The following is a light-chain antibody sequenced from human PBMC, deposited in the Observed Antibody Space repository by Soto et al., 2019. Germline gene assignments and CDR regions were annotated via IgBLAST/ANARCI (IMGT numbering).Light chain of an antibody. V-gene: IGKV3-15*01. J-gene: IGKJ2*01. Sequence: VMTQSPATLSVFPGERVTLSCRASQSVSSSLAWYQQKPGQAPRLLIYSASTTATGIQARFSGSGSGTEFTLTISSLESEDFAVYYCQQYINGYTFGQGTKLEIK. CDR2: SAS. CDR3: QQYINGYT. CDR1: QSVSSS.